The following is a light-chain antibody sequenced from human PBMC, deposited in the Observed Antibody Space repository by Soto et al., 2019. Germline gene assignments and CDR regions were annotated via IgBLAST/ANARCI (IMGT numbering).Light chain of an antibody. V-gene: IGLV1-40*01. CDR2: GNN. J-gene: IGLJ3*02. CDR3: QSYDSSLSASV. CDR1: NSNIGTKFD. Sequence: QSVLTQPPSVSGAPGQRVTISCTGSNSNIGTKFDVHWYQQGPGAAPKLLIFGNNNRPSGVPDRFSGSKSGTSASLAISGLQAEDEADYYCQSYDSSLSASVFGGGTKLTVL.